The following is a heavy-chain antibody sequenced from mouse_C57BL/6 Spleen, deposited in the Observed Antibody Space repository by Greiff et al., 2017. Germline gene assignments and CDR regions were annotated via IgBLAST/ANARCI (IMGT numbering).Heavy chain of an antibody. D-gene: IGHD2-1*01. CDR3: TRGKLHYGNYDYAMDY. J-gene: IGHJ4*01. Sequence: VQLQQSGAELVRPGASVTLSCKASGYTFTDYEMHWVKQTPVHGLEWIGAIDPETGGTAYNQKFKGKAILTADKSSSTAYMELRSLTSEDSAVYYCTRGKLHYGNYDYAMDYWGQGTSVTVSS. CDR1: GYTFTDYE. V-gene: IGHV1-15*01. CDR2: IDPETGGT.